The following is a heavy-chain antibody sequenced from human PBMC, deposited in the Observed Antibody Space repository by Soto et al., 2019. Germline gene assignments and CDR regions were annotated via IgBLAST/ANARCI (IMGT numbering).Heavy chain of an antibody. CDR2: IYFTGTT. CDR1: GHSLSSGGYD. D-gene: IGHD6-19*01. Sequence: LSLTYTDSGHSLSSGGYDWSWIRQHPGKGLEWVGYIYFTGTTLYNPSLKSRLAISVDTSKNQFSLKLTSVTAADTAVYYCARDWGSSGWPNWGQGVLVTVSS. J-gene: IGHJ4*02. V-gene: IGHV4-31*03. CDR3: ARDWGSSGWPN.